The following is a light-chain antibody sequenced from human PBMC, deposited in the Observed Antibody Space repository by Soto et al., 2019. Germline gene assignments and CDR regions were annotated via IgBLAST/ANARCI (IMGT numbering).Light chain of an antibody. Sequence: DIQMTQSPSTLSAAVGDRVTITCRASQTISSWLAWYQQKPGMAPKLLIYTASTLQSGVPSRFSGSGSGTEFTLTSSSLQPDDFASYYCQQYSRCSAFGQGTKVELK. V-gene: IGKV1-5*03. CDR2: TAS. CDR3: QQYSRCSA. CDR1: QTISSW. J-gene: IGKJ1*01.